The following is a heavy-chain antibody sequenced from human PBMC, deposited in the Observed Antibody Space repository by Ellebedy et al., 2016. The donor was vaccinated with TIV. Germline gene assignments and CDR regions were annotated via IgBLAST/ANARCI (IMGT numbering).Heavy chain of an antibody. CDR2: ISGSGGST. Sequence: GGSLRLXXAASGFTFSSYAMSWVRQAPGKGLEWVSAISGSGGSTYYADSVKGRFTISRDNSKNTLYLQMNSLRAEDTAVYYCARMYCGGDCYSTPDYWGQGTLVTVSS. CDR3: ARMYCGGDCYSTPDY. CDR1: GFTFSSYA. D-gene: IGHD2-21*02. J-gene: IGHJ4*02. V-gene: IGHV3-23*01.